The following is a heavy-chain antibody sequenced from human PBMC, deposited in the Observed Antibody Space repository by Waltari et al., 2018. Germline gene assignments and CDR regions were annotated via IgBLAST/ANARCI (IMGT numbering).Heavy chain of an antibody. V-gene: IGHV4-4*02. J-gene: IGHJ4*02. CDR3: ARVPPNYYGSEKIFDY. CDR2: IYHSGST. D-gene: IGHD3-10*01. CDR1: DGSSSSSNW. Sequence: QVQLQESGPGLVKPAGTLSLTCAVSDGSSSSSNWGSLVRQPPGKGLEWIGEIYHSGSTNYNPSLKSRVTISVDKSKNQFSLKLSSVTAADTAVYYCARVPPNYYGSEKIFDYWGQGTLVTVSS.